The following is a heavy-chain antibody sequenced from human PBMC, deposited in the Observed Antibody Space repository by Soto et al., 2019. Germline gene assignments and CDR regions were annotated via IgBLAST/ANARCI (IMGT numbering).Heavy chain of an antibody. J-gene: IGHJ4*02. Sequence: GGSLRLSCAASGFTFSSYAMSWVRQAPGKGLEWVSAISGSGGSTYYADSVKGRFTISRDNSKNTLYLQMNSLRAEDTAVYYCAKVPTRFLEWLPYFDYWGQGTLVTVSS. V-gene: IGHV3-23*01. CDR2: ISGSGGST. CDR1: GFTFSSYA. D-gene: IGHD3-3*01. CDR3: AKVPTRFLEWLPYFDY.